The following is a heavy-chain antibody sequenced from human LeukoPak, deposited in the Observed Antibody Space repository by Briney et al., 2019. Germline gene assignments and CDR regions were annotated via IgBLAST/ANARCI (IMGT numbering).Heavy chain of an antibody. V-gene: IGHV3-13*01. Sequence: GGSLRLSCAASGFTFSSHDMHWVRQATGKGLEWVSAIGTAGDTYYPGSVKGRFTISRENAKNSLYLQMNSLRAGDTAVYYCARGGWFGESHYGMDVWGQGTTVTVSS. CDR2: IGTAGDT. CDR1: GFTFSSHD. J-gene: IGHJ6*02. CDR3: ARGGWFGESHYGMDV. D-gene: IGHD3-10*01.